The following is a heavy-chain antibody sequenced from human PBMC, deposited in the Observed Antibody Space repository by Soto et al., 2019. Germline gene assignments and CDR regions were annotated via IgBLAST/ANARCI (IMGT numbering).Heavy chain of an antibody. CDR2: ISGSGGST. Sequence: EVQLLESGGGLVQPGGSLRLSCAASGFTFSSYAMSWVRQAPGKGLEWVSAISGSGGSTYYADSVKGRFTISRDNSKNTLYLQMNSRRAEDTAVYYCANLVVVVAATEDDAFDIWGQGTMVTVSS. J-gene: IGHJ3*02. V-gene: IGHV3-23*01. CDR1: GFTFSSYA. CDR3: ANLVVVVAATEDDAFDI. D-gene: IGHD2-15*01.